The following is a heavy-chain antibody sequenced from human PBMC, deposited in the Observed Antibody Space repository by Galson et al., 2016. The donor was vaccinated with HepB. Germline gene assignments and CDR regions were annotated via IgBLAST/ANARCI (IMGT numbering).Heavy chain of an antibody. J-gene: IGHJ4*02. CDR2: ISGYDGST. Sequence: SVKVSCKASGYTFNTYGLSWVRQAPGLSPEWMGWISGYDGSTKYAQKLQARFTMTTDTSTSTVYMELKSLRSDDTAVYYCARTFQWLGRYYIYDAMDDWGQGTLVAVSS. CDR3: ARTFQWLGRYYIYDAMDD. V-gene: IGHV1-18*01. CDR1: GYTFNTYG. D-gene: IGHD3-22*01.